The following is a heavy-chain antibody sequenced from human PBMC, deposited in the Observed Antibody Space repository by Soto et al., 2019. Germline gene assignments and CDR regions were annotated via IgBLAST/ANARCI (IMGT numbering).Heavy chain of an antibody. Sequence: SETLSLTCAVYGGSFSGYYWSWIRQPPGKGLEWIGEINHSGSTNYNPSLKSRVTISVDTSKNQFSLKLSSVTAADTAVYYCARGRITMVRAYYYGMDVWGQGTTVTVSS. D-gene: IGHD3-10*01. CDR3: ARGRITMVRAYYYGMDV. CDR2: INHSGST. CDR1: GGSFSGYY. J-gene: IGHJ6*02. V-gene: IGHV4-34*01.